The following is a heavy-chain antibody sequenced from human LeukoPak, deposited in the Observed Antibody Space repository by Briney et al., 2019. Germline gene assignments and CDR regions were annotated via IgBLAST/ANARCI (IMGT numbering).Heavy chain of an antibody. CDR2: IYYSGST. V-gene: IGHV4-59*01. Sequence: SETLSLTCTVSGGSISSYYWSWIWQPPGKGLEWIGYIYYSGSTNYNPSLKSRVTISVDTSKNQFSLKLSSVTAADTAVYYCARGAYCSGGSCSLDWFDPWGQGTLVTVSS. CDR3: ARGAYCSGGSCSLDWFDP. D-gene: IGHD2-15*01. J-gene: IGHJ5*02. CDR1: GGSISSYY.